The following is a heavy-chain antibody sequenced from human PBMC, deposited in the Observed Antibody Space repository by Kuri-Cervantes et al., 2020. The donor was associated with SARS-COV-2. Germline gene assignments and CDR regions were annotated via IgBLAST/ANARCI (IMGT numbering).Heavy chain of an antibody. D-gene: IGHD3-22*01. V-gene: IGHV1-2*02. CDR2: INPNSGGT. CDR3: ARGGLNYYDSSGHYAFDI. Sequence: ASVKVSCKASGYTFTGYYMHWVRQAPGQGLEWMGWINPNSGGTNYAQKFQGRVTMTRDTSISTAYMELSRLRSDDTAVYYCARGGLNYYDSSGHYAFDIWGQGTRVT. J-gene: IGHJ3*02. CDR1: GYTFTGYY.